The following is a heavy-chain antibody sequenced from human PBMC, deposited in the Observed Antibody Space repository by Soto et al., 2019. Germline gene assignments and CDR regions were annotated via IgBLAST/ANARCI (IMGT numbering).Heavy chain of an antibody. D-gene: IGHD3-22*01. Sequence: ASVKVACKASGGTFSSYASSWVRQTNGQGLEWMGGIIPIFGTANYAQKFQGRVTITADESTSTAYMELSSLRSEDTAVYYCARGSGSSGYNWFDPWGQGTLVTVSS. CDR3: ARGSGSSGYNWFDP. CDR2: IIPIFGTA. CDR1: GGTFSSYA. J-gene: IGHJ5*02. V-gene: IGHV1-69*13.